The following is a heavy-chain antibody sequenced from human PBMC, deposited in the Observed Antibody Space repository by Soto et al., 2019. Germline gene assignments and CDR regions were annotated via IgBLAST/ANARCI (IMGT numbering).Heavy chain of an antibody. V-gene: IGHV4-31*11. D-gene: IGHD3-16*02. CDR2: ISYSGST. J-gene: IGHJ4*02. Sequence: KSSETLSLTCAASGASISSDAYYWSWIRQHPGKGLEWIGYISYSGSTYYNPSLKSRVTISVDTSKNQFSLKLTSVTAADTAVYYCARYRFSDTWSKFDYWGQGTLVTVSS. CDR1: GASISSDAYY. CDR3: ARYRFSDTWSKFDY.